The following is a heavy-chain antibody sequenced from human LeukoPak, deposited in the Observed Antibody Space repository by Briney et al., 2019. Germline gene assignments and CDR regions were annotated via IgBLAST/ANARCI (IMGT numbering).Heavy chain of an antibody. Sequence: GGSLRLSCVASGFTFSNYWMHWVRQPPGKGLVWVSRIYVDGRTTNYADSVKGRFSISRDNGKSNLYLHMNSLRVEDTGVYYCARGPGSSGGAYVGDYWGHGSLVTVSS. CDR1: GFTFSNYW. V-gene: IGHV3-74*01. CDR2: IYVDGRTT. D-gene: IGHD3-22*01. J-gene: IGHJ4*01. CDR3: ARGPGSSGGAYVGDY.